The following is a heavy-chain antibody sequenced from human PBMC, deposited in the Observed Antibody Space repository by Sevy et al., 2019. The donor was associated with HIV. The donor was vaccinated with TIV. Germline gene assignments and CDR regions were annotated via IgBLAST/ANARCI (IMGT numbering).Heavy chain of an antibody. Sequence: GGSLRLSCAASGFTFSSYSMNWVRQAPGKGLEWVSYISSSSSTIYYADSVKGRFTISRDNAKNSLYLQMNSLRDEDTAVYYCARDTAIVVQLSGSGLLDYWGQGTLVTVSS. CDR1: GFTFSSYS. CDR3: ARDTAIVVQLSGSGLLDY. J-gene: IGHJ4*02. D-gene: IGHD5-18*01. CDR2: ISSSSSTI. V-gene: IGHV3-48*02.